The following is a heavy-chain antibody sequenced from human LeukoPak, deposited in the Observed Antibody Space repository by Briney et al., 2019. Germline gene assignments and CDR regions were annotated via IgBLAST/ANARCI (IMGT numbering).Heavy chain of an antibody. V-gene: IGHV4-34*01. Sequence: SETLSLTCAVYGGSFSGYYWSWIRQPPGKGLEWIGEINHSGSTNYNPSLKSRVTISVDTSKNQFSLKLSSMTAADTAVYYCARRAPSRKLRYFVYYMDVWGKGTTVTISS. CDR3: ARRAPSRKLRYFVYYMDV. J-gene: IGHJ6*03. CDR2: INHSGST. CDR1: GGSFSGYY. D-gene: IGHD3-9*01.